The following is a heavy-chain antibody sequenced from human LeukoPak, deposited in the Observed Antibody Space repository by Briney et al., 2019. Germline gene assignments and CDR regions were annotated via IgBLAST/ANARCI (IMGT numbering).Heavy chain of an antibody. V-gene: IGHV1-2*02. CDR2: IIPNSGGT. CDR1: RYTFTGYY. D-gene: IGHD1-26*01. J-gene: IGHJ6*03. CDR3: ASGSRDYYYYYYMDV. Sequence: ASVKVSCKASRYTFTGYYMHWVRQAPGQGLEWMGWIIPNSGGTNYAQKFQGRVAMTRDTSISTAYMELSSLRSDDTAVYYCASGSRDYYYYYYMDVWGKGTTVTVSS.